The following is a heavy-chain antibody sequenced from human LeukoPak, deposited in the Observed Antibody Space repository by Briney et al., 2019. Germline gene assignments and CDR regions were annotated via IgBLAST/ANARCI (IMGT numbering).Heavy chain of an antibody. J-gene: IGHJ3*02. V-gene: IGHV3-23*01. D-gene: IGHD3-3*01. CDR3: AKTSPYYDFWSGPPDAFDI. CDR1: GFALSSYA. Sequence: GGSLRLSCAASGFALSSYAMSWVRQAPGKGLEWVSAISGSGGSTYYADSVKGRFTISRDNSKNTLYLQMNSLRAEDTAVYYCAKTSPYYDFWSGPPDAFDIWGQGTMVTVSS. CDR2: ISGSGGST.